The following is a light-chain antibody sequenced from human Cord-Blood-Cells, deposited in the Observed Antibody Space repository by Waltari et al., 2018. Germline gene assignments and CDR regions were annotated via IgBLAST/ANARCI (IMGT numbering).Light chain of an antibody. CDR2: DVS. CDR1: SSDVGGYNY. J-gene: IGLJ3*02. CDR3: SSYTSSSTWV. V-gene: IGLV2-14*03. Sequence: QSALTQPASVSGSPGQSITISCTGTSSDVGGYNYVSRYQQHPGKAPKLMIYDVSNRPSGVSNRCSGSKSGNTASLTISGLQAEDEADYYCSSYTSSSTWVFGGGTKLTVL.